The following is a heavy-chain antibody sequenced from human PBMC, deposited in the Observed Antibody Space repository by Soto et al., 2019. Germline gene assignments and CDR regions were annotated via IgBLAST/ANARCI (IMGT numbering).Heavy chain of an antibody. CDR2: MNPNSGNT. CDR3: ARGQSGSYYDFWSGYSDKYSQH. CDR1: GYTFTSYD. J-gene: IGHJ1*01. D-gene: IGHD3-3*01. Sequence: ASVKVSCKASGYTFTSYDINWVRQATGQGLEWMGWMNPNSGNTGYAQKFQGRVTMTRNTSISTAYTELSSLRSEDTAVYYCARGQSGSYYDFWSGYSDKYSQHWCQGTLVTV. V-gene: IGHV1-8*01.